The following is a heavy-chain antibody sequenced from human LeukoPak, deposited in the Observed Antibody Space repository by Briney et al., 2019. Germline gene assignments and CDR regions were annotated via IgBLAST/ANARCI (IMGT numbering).Heavy chain of an antibody. CDR3: AKGTYSSSPRDY. CDR1: GFTFSSYA. Sequence: GGSLRLSCAASGFTFSSYAMSWVRQAPGKGLEWVSGISGSAGSTYYAGSVKGRFTISRDNSKNTLYLQMNSLRAEDTAVYYCAKGTYSSSPRDYWGQGTLVTVSS. V-gene: IGHV3-23*01. CDR2: ISGSAGST. J-gene: IGHJ4*02. D-gene: IGHD6-6*01.